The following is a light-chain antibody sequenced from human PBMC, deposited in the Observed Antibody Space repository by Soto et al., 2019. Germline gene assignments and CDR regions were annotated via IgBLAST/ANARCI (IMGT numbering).Light chain of an antibody. CDR2: EVS. J-gene: IGLJ1*01. CDR3: SSSTRSSTSYV. V-gene: IGLV2-14*01. CDR1: SSDVGGYNY. Sequence: QSALTQPASVSGSPGQSITISCTGTSSDVGGYNYVSWFQQHPGKAPKLMIYEVSDRPSRVSNRFSCSKSGNTASLTISGLQAADEADYYCSSSTRSSTSYVFGTGTKLTVL.